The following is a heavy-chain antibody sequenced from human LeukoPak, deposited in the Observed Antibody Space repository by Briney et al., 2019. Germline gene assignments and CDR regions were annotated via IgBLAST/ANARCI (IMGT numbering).Heavy chain of an antibody. D-gene: IGHD3-10*01. J-gene: IGHJ4*02. CDR3: GRDNTGSVDY. CDR1: GFTFSSYW. CDR2: MNTDGSTT. Sequence: PGGSLRLSCAASGFTFSSYWMIWVRQAPGKGLVYVSHMNTDGSTTTYVESVKGRFTISRDNAKNTLYLQMDSLRAEDTAVYYCGRDNTGSVDYWGQGTLVTVSS. V-gene: IGHV3-74*01.